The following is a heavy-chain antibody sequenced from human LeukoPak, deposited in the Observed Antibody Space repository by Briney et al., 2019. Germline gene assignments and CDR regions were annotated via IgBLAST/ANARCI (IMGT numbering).Heavy chain of an antibody. Sequence: VASVKVSCKASGYTFTGYYMHWVRQAPGQGLEWMGWINPNSGGTNYTQMFQGRVTMTRDTSISTAYMELSRLRSDDTAVYYCAREYCSGGSCYNWPDYWGQGTLVTVSS. J-gene: IGHJ4*02. V-gene: IGHV1-2*02. CDR3: AREYCSGGSCYNWPDY. CDR2: INPNSGGT. D-gene: IGHD2-15*01. CDR1: GYTFTGYY.